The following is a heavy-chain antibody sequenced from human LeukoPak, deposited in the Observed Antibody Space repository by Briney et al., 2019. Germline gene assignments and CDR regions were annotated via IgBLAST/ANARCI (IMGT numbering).Heavy chain of an antibody. J-gene: IGHJ6*03. CDR3: ARPSAVAGFPYYYTYMDV. Sequence: PGGSLRLSCTASGFTFSSYNMNWVRQTPGKGLEWVASISSSSNHINYVDSVKGRFTVSRDNADFSLFLHMDSLRTEDSGIYYCARPSAVAGFPYYYTYMDVWGKGTTVTVSS. V-gene: IGHV3-21*04. CDR1: GFTFSSYN. CDR2: ISSSSNHI. D-gene: IGHD6-19*01.